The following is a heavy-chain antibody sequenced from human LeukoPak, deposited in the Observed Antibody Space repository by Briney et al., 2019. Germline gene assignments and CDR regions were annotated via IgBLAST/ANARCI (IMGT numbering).Heavy chain of an antibody. CDR3: ARELMAAYYFDY. CDR1: GGSISSGGYY. J-gene: IGHJ4*02. D-gene: IGHD2-8*01. V-gene: IGHV4-30-2*01. CDR2: IYHSGST. Sequence: KASETLSLTCTVSGGSISSGGYYWSWIRQPPGKGLEWIGYIYHSGSTYYNPSLKSRVTISVDRSKNQFSLKLSSVTAADTAVYYCARELMAAYYFDYWGQGTLVTVSS.